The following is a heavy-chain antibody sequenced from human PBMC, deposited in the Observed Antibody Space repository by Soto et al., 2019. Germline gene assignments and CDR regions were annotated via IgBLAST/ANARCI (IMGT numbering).Heavy chain of an antibody. CDR2: IIPMFGTA. D-gene: IGHD5-18*01. V-gene: IGHV1-69*12. CDR1: GGTFSTYA. CDR3: ASGIQLWLRRINNGYSG. Sequence: QVQLVQSGARVKKPESSVKVSCKAPGGTFSTYAISWVRQAPRQGLEWMGGIIPMFGTANYAQRFQDRVTITADESTNTVYMELSSLRSEDTAVYFCASGIQLWLRRINNGYSGWGQGTMVTVSS. J-gene: IGHJ4*02.